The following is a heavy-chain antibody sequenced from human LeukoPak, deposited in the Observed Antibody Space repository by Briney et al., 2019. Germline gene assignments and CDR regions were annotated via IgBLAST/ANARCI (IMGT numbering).Heavy chain of an antibody. D-gene: IGHD3-10*01. V-gene: IGHV4-34*01. CDR1: GGSFSGYY. CDR3: AMWFGESRAFDY. J-gene: IGHJ4*02. CDR2: INHSGST. Sequence: SETLSLTCAVYGGSFSGYYLSWIRQPPGKGLEWIGEINHSGSTNYNPSLKSRVTISVDTSKNQFSLKLSSVTAADTAVYYCAMWFGESRAFDYWGQGTLVTVSS.